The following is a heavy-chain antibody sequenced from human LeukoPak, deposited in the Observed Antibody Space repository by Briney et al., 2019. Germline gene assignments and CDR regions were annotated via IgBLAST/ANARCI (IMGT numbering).Heavy chain of an antibody. Sequence: KPSETLSLTCAVYGGSFSGYYWSWIRQPPGKGLEWIGEINHSGSTNYNPSLKSRVTISVDTSKNQFSLKLSSVTAADTAVYYCARARRFLEWLSIGNWFDPWGQGTLVTVSS. J-gene: IGHJ5*02. V-gene: IGHV4-34*01. CDR3: ARARRFLEWLSIGNWFDP. CDR1: GGSFSGYY. D-gene: IGHD3-3*01. CDR2: INHSGST.